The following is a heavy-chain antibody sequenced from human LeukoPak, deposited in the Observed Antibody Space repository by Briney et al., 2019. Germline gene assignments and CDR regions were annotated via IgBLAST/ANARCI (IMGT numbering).Heavy chain of an antibody. CDR3: ARMMTPRLYYDSSGYYYGALDI. V-gene: IGHV1-18*01. CDR2: ISAYNSYT. CDR1: GYTFTNYG. D-gene: IGHD3-22*01. Sequence: ASVKVSCKASGYTFTNYGISWVRQAPGQGLEWMGWISAYNSYTNYAQKLQGRGTMTTDTSTSTAYMELRSLRSDDTAVYYCARMMTPRLYYDSSGYYYGALDIWGQGTMVTVSS. J-gene: IGHJ3*02.